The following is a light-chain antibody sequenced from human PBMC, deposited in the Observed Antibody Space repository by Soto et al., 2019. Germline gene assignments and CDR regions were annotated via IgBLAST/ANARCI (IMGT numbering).Light chain of an antibody. V-gene: IGLV2-14*03. CDR2: DVT. CDR1: SSDVGGYNY. CDR3: SSYTTSNTRQIV. Sequence: QSALTQPASVSGSPGQSITISCTGTSSDVGGYNYVSWYQHHPGKAPKLIIYDVTSRPSGVSNPFSGSKSGNTASLSISGIQPEDEADYYCSSYTTSNTRQIVFGTGTKLTVL. J-gene: IGLJ1*01.